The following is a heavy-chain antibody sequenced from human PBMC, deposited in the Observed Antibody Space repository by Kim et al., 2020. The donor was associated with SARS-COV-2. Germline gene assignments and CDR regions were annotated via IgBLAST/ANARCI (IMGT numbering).Heavy chain of an antibody. D-gene: IGHD3-9*01. J-gene: IGHJ6*01. CDR3: AKNYVTLIGGYFYGLDV. V-gene: IGHV3-23*01. Sequence: GGSLRLSCAASGLTFSSYVMDWVRQAPGKGLEWVSRISGSGSSTYHADSVKGRFTTSRDNSKNALYLQMNSLRAEDTAVYYCAKNYVTLIGGYFYGLDV. CDR2: ISGSGSST. CDR1: GLTFSSYV.